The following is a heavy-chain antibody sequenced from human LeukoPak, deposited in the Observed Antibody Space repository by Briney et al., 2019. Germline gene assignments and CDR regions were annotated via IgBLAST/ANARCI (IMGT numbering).Heavy chain of an antibody. CDR2: IYYSGST. V-gene: IGHV4-59*11. D-gene: IGHD6-19*01. CDR1: GGSISSHY. J-gene: IGHJ5*01. Sequence: SETLSLTCTVSGGSISSHYWSWIRQPPGEGLEWIGYIYYSGSTNYNPSLKSRVTISVDTSKNQFSLKLSSVTAADTAVYYCARDRSSGWLGCWGQGTLVTVSS. CDR3: ARDRSSGWLGC.